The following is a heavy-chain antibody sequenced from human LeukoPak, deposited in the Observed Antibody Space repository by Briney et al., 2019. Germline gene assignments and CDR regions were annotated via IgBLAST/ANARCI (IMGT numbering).Heavy chain of an antibody. CDR1: GYTFTSYG. D-gene: IGHD6-6*01. CDR3: ARDRARIAARPIWFDP. Sequence: ASVKVSCKASGYTFTSYGISWVRQAPGQGLEWMGWINTNTGNPTYAQGFTGRFVFSLDTSVSTAYLQISSLKAEDTAVYYCARDRARIAARPIWFDPWGQGTLVTVSS. J-gene: IGHJ5*02. CDR2: INTNTGNP. V-gene: IGHV7-4-1*02.